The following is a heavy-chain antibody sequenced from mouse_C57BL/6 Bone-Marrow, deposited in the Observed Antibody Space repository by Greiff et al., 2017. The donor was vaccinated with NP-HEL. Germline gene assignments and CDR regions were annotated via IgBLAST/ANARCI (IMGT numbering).Heavy chain of an antibody. D-gene: IGHD2-4*01. V-gene: IGHV1-26*01. Sequence: DVKLQESGPELVKPGASVKISCKASGYTFTDYYMNWVKQSPGKSLEWIGDINPNNGGNSYNQKFKGKATLTVDKSSSTAYMELRSLTSEDSAVYYCARATDYDYDGAMDFWGRGTSVTVSA. CDR3: ARATDYDYDGAMDF. CDR1: GYTFTDYY. CDR2: INPNNGGN. J-gene: IGHJ4*01.